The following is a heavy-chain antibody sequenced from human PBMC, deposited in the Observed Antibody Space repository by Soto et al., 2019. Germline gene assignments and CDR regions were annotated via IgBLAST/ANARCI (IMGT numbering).Heavy chain of an antibody. Sequence: SCAASGFTFSSYGMHWVRQAPGKGLEWVAVIWYDGSNKYYADSVKGRFTISRDNSKNTLYLQMNSLRAEDTAVYYCARDLGYCSGGSCYSAYYYGMDVWGQGTTVTVSS. CDR3: ARDLGYCSGGSCYSAYYYGMDV. CDR1: GFTFSSYG. CDR2: IWYDGSNK. V-gene: IGHV3-33*01. J-gene: IGHJ6*02. D-gene: IGHD2-15*01.